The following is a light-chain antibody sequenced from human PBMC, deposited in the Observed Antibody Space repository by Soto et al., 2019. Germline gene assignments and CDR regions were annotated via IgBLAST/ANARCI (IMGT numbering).Light chain of an antibody. J-gene: IGLJ3*02. V-gene: IGLV2-14*01. CDR3: TSFTSSNTWV. Sequence: QSVLTQPASVPGSPGQPITISCAGTSSDIGYYNYVSWYQQHPGKAPKLMIYQVSHRPSGVSNRFSGSKSGYTASLTISGLQAEDEADYHCTSFTSSNTWVFGGGTKLTVL. CDR1: SSDIGYYNY. CDR2: QVS.